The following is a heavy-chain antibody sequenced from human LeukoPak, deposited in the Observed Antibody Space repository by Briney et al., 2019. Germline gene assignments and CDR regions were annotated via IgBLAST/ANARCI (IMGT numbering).Heavy chain of an antibody. J-gene: IGHJ4*02. V-gene: IGHV2-5*01. CDR2: IYWNDDK. CDR1: GFSLSTSGVG. D-gene: IGHD2-2*01. CDR3: AHSMDYQLLFDY. Sequence: SGPTLVKPTQTLTLTCTFSGFSLSTSGVGVGWIRQPPGKALEWLALIYWNDDKRYSSSLKSRLTTTKDTSKNQVVLTMTNMDPVDTATYYCAHSMDYQLLFDYWGQGTLVTVSS.